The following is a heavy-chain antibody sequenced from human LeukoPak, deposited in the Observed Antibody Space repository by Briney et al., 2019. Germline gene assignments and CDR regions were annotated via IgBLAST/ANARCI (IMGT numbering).Heavy chain of an antibody. CDR3: ARGSGPAAPVDY. CDR2: IHTSGST. Sequence: SETLSLTCTVSGGSISSYYWTWIRQPAGKGLEWIGRIHTSGSTNYNPSLKSRVTISVDTSKNQFSLKLSAVTAADTAVYYCARGSGPAAPVDYWGQGTLVTVSS. V-gene: IGHV4-4*07. D-gene: IGHD2-2*01. J-gene: IGHJ4*02. CDR1: GGSISSYY.